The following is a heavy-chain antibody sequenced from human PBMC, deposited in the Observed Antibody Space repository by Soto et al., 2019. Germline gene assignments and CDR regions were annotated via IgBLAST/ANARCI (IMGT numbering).Heavy chain of an antibody. D-gene: IGHD6-19*01. Sequence: PGGSLRLSCAASGFTFDDYARHWVRQAPGEGLEWVSHISKTGDATHYADSVKGRFTVSRDNSAGIVYLQMDSLSPEDTAIYFCARDPEGSVAINWFDPWGQGTLVTVSS. V-gene: IGHV3-43*02. CDR1: GFTFDDYA. CDR3: ARDPEGSVAINWFDP. J-gene: IGHJ5*02. CDR2: ISKTGDAT.